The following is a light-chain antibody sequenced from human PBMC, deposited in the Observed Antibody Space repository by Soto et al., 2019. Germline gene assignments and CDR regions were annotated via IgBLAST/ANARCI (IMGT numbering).Light chain of an antibody. Sequence: SYELTQPPSVSVSPGQTASITCSGDKLGDKYASWYQQKPGQSPVLVIYQNNRRPSGIPERISGSNSGNTATLTISGTQAMDEADYYCQAWDSSTGVFGTGTKVTVL. V-gene: IGLV3-1*01. J-gene: IGLJ1*01. CDR2: QNN. CDR3: QAWDSSTGV. CDR1: KLGDKY.